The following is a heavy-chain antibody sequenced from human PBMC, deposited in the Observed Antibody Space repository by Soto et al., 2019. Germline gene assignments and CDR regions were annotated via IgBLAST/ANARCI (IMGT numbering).Heavy chain of an antibody. D-gene: IGHD4-17*01. Sequence: SVKLSCKASGFTFTGTAMQWVRQARGQRLEWIGWIVVGSGNTNYAQKFQERVTITRDMSTSTAYMELSSLRSEDTAVYYCAASGRETTVTTYYFDYWGQGTLVTVSS. V-gene: IGHV1-58*02. CDR2: IVVGSGNT. CDR3: AASGRETTVTTYYFDY. CDR1: GFTFTGTA. J-gene: IGHJ4*02.